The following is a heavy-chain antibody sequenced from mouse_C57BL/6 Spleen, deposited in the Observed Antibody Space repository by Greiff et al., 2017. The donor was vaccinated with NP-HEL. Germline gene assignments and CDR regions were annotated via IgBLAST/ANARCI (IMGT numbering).Heavy chain of an antibody. CDR3: TRKIDYGSSYLNWYFDV. CDR1: GYTFTDYE. J-gene: IGHJ1*03. CDR2: IDPETGGT. Sequence: QVQLQQSGAELVRPGASVTLSCKASGYTFTDYEMHWVKQTPVHGLEWIGAIDPETGGTAYNQKFKGKAILTADKSSSTAYMELRSLTSEDSAVYYCTRKIDYGSSYLNWYFDVWGTGTTVTVSS. D-gene: IGHD1-1*01. V-gene: IGHV1-15*01.